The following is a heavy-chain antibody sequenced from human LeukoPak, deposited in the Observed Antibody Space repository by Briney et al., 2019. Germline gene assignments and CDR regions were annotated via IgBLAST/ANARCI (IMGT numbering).Heavy chain of an antibody. CDR2: INPNSGGT. CDR1: GYTFTGYY. CDR3: ARAEKLRYFDWLSPRAREMYYFDY. J-gene: IGHJ4*02. Sequence: ASVKVSCKASGYTFTGYYMHWVRQAPGQGLEWMGWINPNSGGTNYAQKFQGRVTMTRDTSISTAYMELSRLRSDDTAVYYCARAEKLRYFDWLSPRAREMYYFDYWGQGTLVTVSS. D-gene: IGHD3-9*01. V-gene: IGHV1-2*02.